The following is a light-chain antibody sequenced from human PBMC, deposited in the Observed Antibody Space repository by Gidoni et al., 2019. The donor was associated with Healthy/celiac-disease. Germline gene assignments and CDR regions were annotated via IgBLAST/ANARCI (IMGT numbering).Light chain of an antibody. CDR1: QSISSY. J-gene: IGKJ2*04. CDR2: AAS. CDR3: QQSYSTPSS. Sequence: DIQMTQSPSSLSASVGDRVTITCRASQSISSYLNWYQQKPGKAPKLLIYAASSLQSGVPSRFSGSGSGTDFTLTISRLQHEDFATYYCQQSYSTPSSFGQGTKLEIK. V-gene: IGKV1-39*01.